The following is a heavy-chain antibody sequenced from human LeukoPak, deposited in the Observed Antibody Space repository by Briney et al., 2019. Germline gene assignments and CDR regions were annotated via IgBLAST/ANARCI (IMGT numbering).Heavy chain of an antibody. Sequence: SETLSLTCAVYGGSFRGYYWSWIRQPPGKGLEWIGEINHSGSTNYNPSLESRVTISVDTSKNQFSLKLSSVTAADTAVYYCARGYSSSWYPLYYYYGMDVWGQGTTVTVSS. CDR2: INHSGST. V-gene: IGHV4-34*01. CDR3: ARGYSSSWYPLYYYYGMDV. D-gene: IGHD6-13*01. CDR1: GGSFRGYY. J-gene: IGHJ6*02.